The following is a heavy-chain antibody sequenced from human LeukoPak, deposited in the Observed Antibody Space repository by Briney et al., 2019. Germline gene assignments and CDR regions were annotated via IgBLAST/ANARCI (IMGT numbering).Heavy chain of an antibody. Sequence: PGGSLRLSCAASGFTVSSNYMSWVRQAPGKGLEWVSVIYRGGITYFSDSVKGRFTISRDNSKNTVYLQMNSLRVEDTGVYHCARGPKGFPNWFDPWGQGTLVTVSS. J-gene: IGHJ5*02. CDR3: ARGPKGFPNWFDP. CDR2: IYRGGIT. CDR1: GFTVSSNY. V-gene: IGHV3-66*01.